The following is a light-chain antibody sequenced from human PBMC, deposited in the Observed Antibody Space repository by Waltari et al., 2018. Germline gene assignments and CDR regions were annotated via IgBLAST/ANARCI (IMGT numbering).Light chain of an antibody. CDR2: AAS. Sequence: DIQMTQSPSSLSASVGDRVTITCRASQSISTYLNWYQQKTGKAPKLLISAASSLQSGVPSRFSGSGSGTDFTLTISSLQPEDFATYYCQESYNSPPTLTFGGGTKVENK. V-gene: IGKV1-39*01. CDR3: QESYNSPPTLT. J-gene: IGKJ4*01. CDR1: QSISTY.